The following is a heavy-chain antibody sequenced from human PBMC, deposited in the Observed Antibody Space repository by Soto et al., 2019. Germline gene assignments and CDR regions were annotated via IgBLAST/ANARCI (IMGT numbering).Heavy chain of an antibody. CDR3: ARLSTSYYDTRFDY. CDR2: IDPSDSYS. CDR1: GYCFTTYW. J-gene: IGHJ4*02. D-gene: IGHD3-9*01. V-gene: IGHV5-10-1*01. Sequence: LGEALKISCRGCGYCFTTYWINWVRQMPGKGLEWMGRIDPSDSYSNYSPSFQGHVTISADKSITTAYLQWSSLKASDTAMYYCARLSTSYYDTRFDYWGQGTLVTVAS.